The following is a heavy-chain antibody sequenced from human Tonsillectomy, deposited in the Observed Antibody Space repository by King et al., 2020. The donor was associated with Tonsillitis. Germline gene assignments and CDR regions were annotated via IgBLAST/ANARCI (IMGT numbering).Heavy chain of an antibody. J-gene: IGHJ4*02. CDR2: INPSSAGT. D-gene: IGHD6-13*01. CDR1: GYTFTGQY. V-gene: IGHV1-2*02. CDR3: ARLRGAAGGYWDHIDY. Sequence: VQLVESGAEVKKPGALVRVSCKASGYTFTGQYMHWVRQAPGQGLEWMGWINPSSAGTNYAQKFQGRVTMTRDTSISTAYMELSSLTSDDTAVYYCARLRGAAGGYWDHIDYWGQGTLVTVSS.